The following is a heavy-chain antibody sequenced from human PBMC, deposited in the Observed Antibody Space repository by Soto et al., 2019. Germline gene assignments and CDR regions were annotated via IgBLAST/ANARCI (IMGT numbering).Heavy chain of an antibody. CDR1: GYTSSSYA. Sequence: ASVKVSCKASGYTSSSYAMHWVRQAPGQRLEWMGWINAGNGNTKYSQKFQGRVTITRDTSASTAYMELSSLRSEDTAVYYCARETGEWTLATTNFGYWGQGTLVTVSS. V-gene: IGHV1-3*01. CDR2: INAGNGNT. CDR3: ARETGEWTLATTNFGY. J-gene: IGHJ4*02. D-gene: IGHD5-12*01.